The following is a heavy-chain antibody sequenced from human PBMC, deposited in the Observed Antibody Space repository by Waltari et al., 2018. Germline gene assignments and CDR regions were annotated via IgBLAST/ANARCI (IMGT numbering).Heavy chain of an antibody. J-gene: IGHJ4*02. CDR1: GFTFSRYA. CDR3: AREHPVVVMGFDY. Sequence: QVQLVESGGGVVQPGRSLRLSCAAAGFTFSRYAMPWVRQAQGKGLEWVAVISYDGSNKYYADSVKGRFTISRDNSKNTLYLQMNSLRAEDTAVYYCAREHPVVVMGFDYWGQGTLVTVSS. V-gene: IGHV3-30-3*01. D-gene: IGHD3-22*01. CDR2: ISYDGSNK.